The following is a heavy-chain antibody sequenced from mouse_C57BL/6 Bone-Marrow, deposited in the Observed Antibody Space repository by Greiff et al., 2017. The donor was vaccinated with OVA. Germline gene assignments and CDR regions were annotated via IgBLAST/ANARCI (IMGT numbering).Heavy chain of an antibody. CDR2: IDPENGDT. J-gene: IGHJ3*01. Sequence: EVQGVESGAELVRPGASVKLSCTASGFNIKDDYMHWVKQRPEQGLEWIGWIDPENGDTEYASKFQGKATITADTSSNTAYLQLSSLTSEDTAVYYCTTPQLTGKAYWGQGTLVTVSA. CDR1: GFNIKDDY. D-gene: IGHD4-1*01. CDR3: TTPQLTGKAY. V-gene: IGHV14-4*01.